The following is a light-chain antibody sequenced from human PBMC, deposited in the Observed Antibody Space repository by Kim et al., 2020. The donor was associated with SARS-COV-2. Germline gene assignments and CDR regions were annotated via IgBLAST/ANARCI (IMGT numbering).Light chain of an antibody. CDR3: LQHTDWLT. V-gene: IGKV3-15*01. CDR1: QSISSN. CDR2: GAS. Sequence: EIVMTQSPATLSVSPGERVILSCRASQSISSNLAWYQQKPGQTPRLLIYGASTRATGIPARFSGSGSGTEFTLTISSLQSEDFAVYYCLQHTDWLTFGGGTKVEI. J-gene: IGKJ4*01.